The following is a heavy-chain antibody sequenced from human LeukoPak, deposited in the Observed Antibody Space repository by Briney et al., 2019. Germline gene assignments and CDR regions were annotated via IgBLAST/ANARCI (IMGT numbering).Heavy chain of an antibody. CDR2: IYYSGST. CDR1: GGSISSGSYY. D-gene: IGHD3-3*01. V-gene: IGHV4-39*07. CDR3: ARVYDFWSGPPFDY. Sequence: SETLSLTCTVSGGSISSGSYYWGWIRQPPGKGLEWIGSIYYSGSTYYNPSLKSRVTISVDTSKNQFSLKLSSVTAADTAVYYCARVYDFWSGPPFDYWGQGTLVTVSS. J-gene: IGHJ4*02.